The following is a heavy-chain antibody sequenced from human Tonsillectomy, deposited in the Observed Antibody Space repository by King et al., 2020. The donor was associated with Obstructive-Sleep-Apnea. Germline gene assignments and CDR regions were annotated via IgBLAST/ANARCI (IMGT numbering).Heavy chain of an antibody. CDR1: GFTFSSYA. V-gene: IGHV3-30*14. CDR2: ISYDGRKK. J-gene: IGHJ2*01. Sequence: VQLVESGGGVVQPGRSLRISWSASGFTFSSYAMHWVSQVPGKGLEWVAVISYDGRKKYYADSVKGRFNISRDNSKNTLYLQMNSLRAEDTIVYDCARERDLRWYFDLWGRGTLVTVSS. CDR3: ARERDLRWYFDL.